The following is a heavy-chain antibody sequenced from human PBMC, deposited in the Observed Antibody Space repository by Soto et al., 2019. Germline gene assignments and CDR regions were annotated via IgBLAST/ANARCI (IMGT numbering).Heavy chain of an antibody. CDR3: ARGQYSSGWTDVDY. V-gene: IGHV1-2*04. CDR1: GYTFTGYY. Sequence: ASVKVSCKASGYTFTGYYMHWVRQAPGQGLEWMGWINPNSGGTNYAQKFQGWVTMTGDTSISTAYMELSRLRSDDTAVYYCARGQYSSGWTDVDYWGQGTLVTVSS. D-gene: IGHD6-19*01. J-gene: IGHJ4*02. CDR2: INPNSGGT.